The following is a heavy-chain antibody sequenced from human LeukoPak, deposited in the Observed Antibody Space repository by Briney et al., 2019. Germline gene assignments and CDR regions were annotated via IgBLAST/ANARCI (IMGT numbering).Heavy chain of an antibody. CDR1: GGSISSYY. Sequence: SETLSLTCTVSGGSISSYYGSWIRQPPGKGLEWIGYIYYSGSTNYNPSLKSRVTISVDTSKNQFSLKLSSVTAADTAVYYCARTLTVTIFDYWGQGTLVTVSS. J-gene: IGHJ4*02. V-gene: IGHV4-59*01. D-gene: IGHD4-17*01. CDR3: ARTLTVTIFDY. CDR2: IYYSGST.